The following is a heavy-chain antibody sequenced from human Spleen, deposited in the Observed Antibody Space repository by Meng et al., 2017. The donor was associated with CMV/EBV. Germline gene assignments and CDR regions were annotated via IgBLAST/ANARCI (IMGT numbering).Heavy chain of an antibody. CDR1: GFTFSSHD. J-gene: IGHJ4*02. CDR3: ARGRRVKQDGFCSGGSCYAFDS. D-gene: IGHD2-15*01. Sequence: GESLKISCAASGFTFSSHDIHWVRQGTGRGLEWVSGIGPGGDTYYPGSVKGRFTISRENAKNSVYLQMNNLRAGDTAVYYCARGRRVKQDGFCSGGSCYAFDSWGQGTLVTVSS. CDR2: IGPGGDT. V-gene: IGHV3-13*01.